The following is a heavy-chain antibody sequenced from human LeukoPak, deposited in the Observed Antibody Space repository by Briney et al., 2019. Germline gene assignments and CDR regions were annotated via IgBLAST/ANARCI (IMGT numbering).Heavy chain of an antibody. J-gene: IGHJ4*02. Sequence: ASVKVSCKVSGYTLTELSMHWVRQAPGKGLEWMGGFDPEDGETIYAQKFQGRVTMTTDTSTSTAYMELRSLRSDDTAVYYCARDRFGGGWRYWGQGTLVTASS. D-gene: IGHD6-19*01. V-gene: IGHV1-24*01. CDR3: ARDRFGGGWRY. CDR2: FDPEDGET. CDR1: GYTLTELS.